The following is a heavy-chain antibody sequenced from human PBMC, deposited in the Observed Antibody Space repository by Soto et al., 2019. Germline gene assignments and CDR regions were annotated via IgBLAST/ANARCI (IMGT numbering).Heavy chain of an antibody. V-gene: IGHV1-69*08. D-gene: IGHD5-18*01. CDR1: GGTFSSYT. Sequence: QVQLVQSGAEVKKPGSSVKVSCKASGGTFSSYTISWVRQAPGQGLEWMGRIIPILGIANYAQKFQGRVTITADNSTSTAYKELSSLRSEDTAVYYCARDTAMVSRNAFDIWGQGTMVTVSS. CDR3: ARDTAMVSRNAFDI. CDR2: IIPILGIA. J-gene: IGHJ3*02.